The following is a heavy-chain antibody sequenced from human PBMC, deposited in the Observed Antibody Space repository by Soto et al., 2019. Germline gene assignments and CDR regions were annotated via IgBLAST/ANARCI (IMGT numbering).Heavy chain of an antibody. J-gene: IGHJ6*02. CDR3: SRVRRESSGYPHGMDV. CDR2: IYSGGST. V-gene: IGHV3-66*01. Sequence: EVQLVESGGGLVQPGGSLRLSCAAPGFTVSSNYMSWVRQAPGKGLEWVSIIYSGGSTYYADSVKGRFTISRDNSKNTLYLQMNSLRAEDTAVYYCSRVRRESSGYPHGMDVWGQGTTVTVSS. D-gene: IGHD3-22*01. CDR1: GFTVSSNY.